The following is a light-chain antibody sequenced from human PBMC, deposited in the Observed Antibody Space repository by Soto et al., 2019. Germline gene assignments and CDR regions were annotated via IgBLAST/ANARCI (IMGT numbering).Light chain of an antibody. CDR3: QQRNRDPRT. Sequence: IQLTQSPSSLSASVGDRVTITCRASQGISSFLAWYQQKPGKAPNLLIYGASTLQSGVPSRFSGSGSGTDFTLTIASLQPEDFATYYCQQRNRDPRTFGQGTKVDIK. J-gene: IGKJ1*01. CDR2: GAS. V-gene: IGKV1-9*01. CDR1: QGISSF.